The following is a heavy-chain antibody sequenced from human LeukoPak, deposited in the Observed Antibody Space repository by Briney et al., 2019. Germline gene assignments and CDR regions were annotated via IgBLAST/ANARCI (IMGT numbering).Heavy chain of an antibody. Sequence: PSETLSLTCAVYGGSFSGYYWSWIRQPPGKGLEWIGEINHSGSTNYNPSLKSRVTISVDTSKNQFSLKLSSVTAADTAVYYCARGGPSSKYCGGVIVPFDYWGQGTLVTVSS. V-gene: IGHV4-34*01. CDR2: INHSGST. CDR3: ARGGPSSKYCGGVIVPFDY. CDR1: GGSFSGYY. J-gene: IGHJ4*02. D-gene: IGHD3-16*02.